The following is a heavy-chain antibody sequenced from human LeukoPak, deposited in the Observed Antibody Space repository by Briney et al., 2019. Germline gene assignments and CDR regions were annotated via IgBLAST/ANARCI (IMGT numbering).Heavy chain of an antibody. CDR3: ARASTYYYDSSVGY. CDR1: GFTFSDYY. V-gene: IGHV3-11*01. J-gene: IGHJ4*02. Sequence: GGSLRLSCAASGFTFSDYYMSWIRQAPGKGLEWVSYISSSGSTIYYADSVKGRFTISRDNAKNSLHLQMNSLRAEDTAVYYCARASTYYYDSSVGYWGQGTLVTVSS. CDR2: ISSSGSTI. D-gene: IGHD3-22*01.